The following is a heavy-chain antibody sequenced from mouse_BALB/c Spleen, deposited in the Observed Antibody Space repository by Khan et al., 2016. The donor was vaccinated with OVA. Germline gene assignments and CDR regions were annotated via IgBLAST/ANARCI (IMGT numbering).Heavy chain of an antibody. Sequence: QVQLKQSGPGLVAPSQSLSITCTVSGFSLSDYGVSWIRQPPGKGLEWLGVIWGGGSTYYNSDLKSRLSISKDNSKSQVFLKMNSMQTDDTAIYYCAKGLWSYYFALDYWGQGTSVTVSS. D-gene: IGHD1-1*02. CDR2: IWGGGST. CDR3: AKGLWSYYFALDY. CDR1: GFSLSDYG. V-gene: IGHV2-6-5*01. J-gene: IGHJ4*01.